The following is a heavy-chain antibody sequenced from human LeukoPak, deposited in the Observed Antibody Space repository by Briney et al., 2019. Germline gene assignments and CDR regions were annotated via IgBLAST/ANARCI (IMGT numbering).Heavy chain of an antibody. V-gene: IGHV1-69*01. D-gene: IGHD1-26*01. CDR2: IIPIFDTA. CDR1: GGTFSSYA. Sequence: SVKVSCKASGGTFSSYAISWVRQAPGQGLEWMGGIIPIFDTADYAQKFQGRVTITADESTSTAYMELSSLRSEDTAVFYCARISLGAIWGYYYGMDVWGQGTTVTVSS. CDR3: ARISLGAIWGYYYGMDV. J-gene: IGHJ6*02.